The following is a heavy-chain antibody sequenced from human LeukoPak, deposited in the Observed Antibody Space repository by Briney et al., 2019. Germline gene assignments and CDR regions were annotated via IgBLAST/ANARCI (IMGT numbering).Heavy chain of an antibody. CDR1: GGSISSSCYY. J-gene: IGHJ3*02. V-gene: IGHV4-39*01. D-gene: IGHD1-26*01. CDR2: IYYSGST. Sequence: SETLSLTCTVSGGSISSSCYYWGWIRQPPGKGLEWIGSIYYSGSTYYNPSLKSRVTISVDTSKNQFSLKLSSVTAADTAVNYVASHGIVPSDEGFDIWGQGTMVTVSS. CDR3: ASHGIVPSDEGFDI.